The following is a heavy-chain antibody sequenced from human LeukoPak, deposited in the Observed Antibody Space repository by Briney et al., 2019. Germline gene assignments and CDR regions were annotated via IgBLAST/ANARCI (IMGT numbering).Heavy chain of an antibody. Sequence: PGGSLRLSCAAPGFTFSDYYMSWIRQAPGKGLEWVSYISSSGSTIYYADSVKGRFTISRDNAKNSLYLQMNSLRAEDTAVYYCAREGPYDYVWGSYRSFDYWGQGTLVTVSS. V-gene: IGHV3-11*01. CDR3: AREGPYDYVWGSYRSFDY. CDR1: GFTFSDYY. CDR2: ISSSGSTI. J-gene: IGHJ4*02. D-gene: IGHD3-16*02.